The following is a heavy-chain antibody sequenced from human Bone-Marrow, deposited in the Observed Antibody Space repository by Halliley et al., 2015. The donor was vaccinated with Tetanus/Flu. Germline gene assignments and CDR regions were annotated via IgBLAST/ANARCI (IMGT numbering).Heavy chain of an antibody. CDR1: GGSFSGYY. CDR3: ARSGVEVLLDH. CDR2: INYDGTT. V-gene: IGHV4-34*01. D-gene: IGHD3-10*01. Sequence: TLSLTCAVYGGSFSGYYWSWIRQSPGKGLEWIGEINYDGTTDYNPSLNSRVTLSLDTIKKQVSLRVTSVTAADTAVYYCARSGVEVLLDHWGQGTLVTVSS. J-gene: IGHJ4*02.